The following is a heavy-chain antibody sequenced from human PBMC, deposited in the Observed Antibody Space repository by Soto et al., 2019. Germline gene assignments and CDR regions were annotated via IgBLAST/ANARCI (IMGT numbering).Heavy chain of an antibody. J-gene: IGHJ4*02. V-gene: IGHV3-21*01. CDR1: GFSFSSYS. CDR2: ISSSRSYI. D-gene: IGHD2-2*01. Sequence: EVQLVESGGGLVKPGGSLRLSCAASGFSFSSYSMNWVRQAPGKGLEWVSSISSSRSYIYYADSVKGRFTISRDNAKNSLYLQMNSLRAEDMAVYYCARDRCSSTSCYAFGVGGQGTLVTVSS. CDR3: ARDRCSSTSCYAFGV.